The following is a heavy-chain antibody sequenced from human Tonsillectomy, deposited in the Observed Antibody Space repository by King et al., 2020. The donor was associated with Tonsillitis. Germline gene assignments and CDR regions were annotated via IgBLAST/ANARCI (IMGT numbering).Heavy chain of an antibody. CDR3: AKDHSSSWFHYYYGMDV. V-gene: IGHV3-30*18. D-gene: IGHD6-13*01. Sequence: VQLVESGGGVVQPGRSLRLSCAASGFTFSSYGMHWVRQAPGKGLEWVAVISYDGSNKYYADSVKGRFTISRDNSKNTLYLQMNSLRAEDTAVYYCAKDHSSSWFHYYYGMDVWGQGTMVTVSS. CDR2: ISYDGSNK. J-gene: IGHJ6*02. CDR1: GFTFSSYG.